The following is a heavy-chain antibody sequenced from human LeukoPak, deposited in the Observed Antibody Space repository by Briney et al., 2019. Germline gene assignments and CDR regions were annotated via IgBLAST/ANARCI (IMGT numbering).Heavy chain of an antibody. CDR1: GYNFNRYS. Sequence: ASVKVSCKTSGYNFNRYSITRVRQAPGQGLEWMGWVSTSNGATNYAEKFQGRVTMTTETVTKTAYLELRRLTSGDTAMYFCARVSDTSMVTPGFDPWGQGTLVTVS. J-gene: IGHJ5*02. V-gene: IGHV1-18*01. CDR3: ARVSDTSMVTPGFDP. CDR2: VSTSNGAT. D-gene: IGHD5-18*01.